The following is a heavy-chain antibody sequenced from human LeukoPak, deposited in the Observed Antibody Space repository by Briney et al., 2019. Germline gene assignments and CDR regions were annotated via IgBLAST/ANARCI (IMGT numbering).Heavy chain of an antibody. J-gene: IGHJ5*02. CDR3: ARNNGGREVVGDWFDP. CDR2: IYSGGDT. CDR1: WFTLSSKY. Sequence: GGSLRLFCAASWFTLSSKYMSLVRQAPRKGLELVSVIYSGGDTYYADSVKGRFTISRDNSKNTLYLQMNSLRAEDTAVYYCARNNGGREVVGDWFDPWGQGTLVTVSS. D-gene: IGHD1-26*01. V-gene: IGHV3-53*01.